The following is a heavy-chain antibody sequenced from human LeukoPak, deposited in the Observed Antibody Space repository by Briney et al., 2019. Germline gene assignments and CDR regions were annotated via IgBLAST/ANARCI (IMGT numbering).Heavy chain of an antibody. CDR3: VRGQTIDY. CDR2: IKSDGIGI. Sequence: GGSLRLSCTTSGFTFSNYWMYWVRQAPGKGLVWVSRIKSDGIGITYTDSVEGRFTISRDNAKNTLYLQMNSLRDEDTAVYYCVRGQTIDYWGQGTLVTVSS. CDR1: GFTFSNYW. J-gene: IGHJ4*02. V-gene: IGHV3-74*01. D-gene: IGHD3-3*01.